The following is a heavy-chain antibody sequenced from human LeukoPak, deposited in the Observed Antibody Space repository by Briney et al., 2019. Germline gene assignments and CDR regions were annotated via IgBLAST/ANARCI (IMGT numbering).Heavy chain of an antibody. J-gene: IGHJ4*02. CDR2: IKSKADDGTT. CDR1: GFAFSNSW. V-gene: IGHV3-15*01. D-gene: IGHD6-19*01. Sequence: GGSLRLSCAASGFAFSNSWMNWVRQAPGKGLECVGRIKSKADDGTTHYVAPVKGRFTISRDDSTNTLYLQMDSLKTEDTAVYYCAKSFARAVAGTGEPREDYWGQGTLVTVSS. CDR3: AKSFARAVAGTGEPREDY.